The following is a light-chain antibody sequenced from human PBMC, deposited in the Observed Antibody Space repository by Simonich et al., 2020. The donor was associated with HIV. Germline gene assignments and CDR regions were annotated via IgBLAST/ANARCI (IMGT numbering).Light chain of an antibody. CDR2: GAS. V-gene: IGKV3-11*01. CDR3: QQRSNWPPLT. Sequence: EIVLTQSPATLSLSPGERATLSCRASQSVSSYLAWYQQKPGQAPRLLIYGASTRATGIPARFSGSGSGTEFTLTISSMQSEDFAVYYCQQRSNWPPLTFGGGTKVEIK. CDR1: QSVSSY. J-gene: IGKJ4*01.